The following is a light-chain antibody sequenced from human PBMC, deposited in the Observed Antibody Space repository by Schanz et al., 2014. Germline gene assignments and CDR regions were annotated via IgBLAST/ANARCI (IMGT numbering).Light chain of an antibody. CDR2: EDT. Sequence: QSALTQPASVSGSPGQSITISCTGATSNVGIYNLVSWYQQRPGEVPKLMIYEDTYRPSGVSSRFSGSKSGNAASLTISGLQAEDEADYYCAAWDDSLNGYVVFGGGTKLTVL. V-gene: IGLV2-23*01. J-gene: IGLJ2*01. CDR1: TSNVGIYNL. CDR3: AAWDDSLNGYVV.